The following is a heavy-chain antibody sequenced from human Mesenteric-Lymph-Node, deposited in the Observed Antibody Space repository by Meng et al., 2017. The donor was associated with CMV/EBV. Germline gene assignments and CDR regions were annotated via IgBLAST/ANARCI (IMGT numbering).Heavy chain of an antibody. D-gene: IGHD3-9*01. J-gene: IGHJ4*02. CDR3: AGGGHYYDILTGYYSDFDY. Sequence: FTGYYMHWVRQAPGKGLEWMGRINPNSGGTNYAQKFQGRVTMTRDTSISTAYMELSRLRSDDTAVYYCAGGGHYYDILTGYYSDFDYWGQGTLVTVSS. CDR2: INPNSGGT. CDR1: FTGYY. V-gene: IGHV1-2*06.